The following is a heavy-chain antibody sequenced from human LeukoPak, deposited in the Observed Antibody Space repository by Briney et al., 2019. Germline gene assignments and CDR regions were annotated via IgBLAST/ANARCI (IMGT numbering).Heavy chain of an antibody. CDR2: IYYDGST. CDR3: TRTSWGSGIYLVGY. V-gene: IGHV4-39*02. Sequence: SETLSLTCTVSGGSISSSNYYWGWIRQPPGKGLEWIGNIYYDGSTYYNSSLKSRVTISVDTSKNHFSLKLSSVTAADTAVYYCTRTSWGSGIYLVGYWGQGTLVAVSS. D-gene: IGHD3-10*01. CDR1: GGSISSSNYY. J-gene: IGHJ4*02.